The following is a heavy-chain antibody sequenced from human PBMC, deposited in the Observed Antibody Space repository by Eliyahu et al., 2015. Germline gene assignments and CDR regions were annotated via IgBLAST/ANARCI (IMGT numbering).Heavy chain of an antibody. CDR2: MFSNDEK. V-gene: IGHV2-26*01. D-gene: IGHD3-16*01. CDR1: GXXLSXARMG. Sequence: QVTLKESGPVLVKPTETLTLTCTVSGXXLSXARMGXSWXRQPPGKALEWLAHMFSNDEKSYSTSLKNRLTISKDTSKSQVVLSMTNMDPVDTATYYCARTSDYGNWYFDLWGRGTLVTVSS. J-gene: IGHJ2*01. CDR3: ARTSDYGNWYFDL.